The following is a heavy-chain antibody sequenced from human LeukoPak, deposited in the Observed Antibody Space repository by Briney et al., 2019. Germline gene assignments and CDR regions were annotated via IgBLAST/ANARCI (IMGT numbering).Heavy chain of an antibody. D-gene: IGHD5-18*01. Sequence: GGSLRLSCAASGFTFSSYGMHWVRQAPGKGLEWVAVISYDGSNKYYADSVKGRFTISRDNSKNTPYLQMNSLRAEDTAVYYCAKDLTAAMVFWGQGTLVTVSS. CDR1: GFTFSSYG. J-gene: IGHJ4*02. CDR3: AKDLTAAMVF. V-gene: IGHV3-30*18. CDR2: ISYDGSNK.